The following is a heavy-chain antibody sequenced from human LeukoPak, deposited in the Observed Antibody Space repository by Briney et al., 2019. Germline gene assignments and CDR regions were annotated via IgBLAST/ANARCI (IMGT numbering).Heavy chain of an antibody. J-gene: IGHJ4*02. V-gene: IGHV4-30-2*01. CDR2: IYHSGST. Sequence: SETLSLTCAVSGGSISSGGYSWSWIRQPPGKGLEWIGYIYHSGSTYYNPSLKSRVTISVDRSKNQFSLKLSSVTAADTAVYYCARLTTVDYWGQGTLVTVSS. CDR1: GGSISSGGYS. D-gene: IGHD4-17*01. CDR3: ARLTTVDY.